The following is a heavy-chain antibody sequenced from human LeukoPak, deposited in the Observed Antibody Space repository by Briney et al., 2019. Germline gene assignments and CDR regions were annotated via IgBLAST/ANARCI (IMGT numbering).Heavy chain of an antibody. D-gene: IGHD6-19*01. J-gene: IGHJ6*02. Sequence: KTGGSLRLSCAASGFTFSSYSMNWVRQAPGKGLEWVSSISSSSSYIYYAESVKGRFTISRDNAKNSLYLQMNSLRAEDTAVYYCARDSSSGRYGYYGMDVWGQGTTVTVSS. CDR2: ISSSSSYI. CDR3: ARDSSSGRYGYYGMDV. V-gene: IGHV3-21*01. CDR1: GFTFSSYS.